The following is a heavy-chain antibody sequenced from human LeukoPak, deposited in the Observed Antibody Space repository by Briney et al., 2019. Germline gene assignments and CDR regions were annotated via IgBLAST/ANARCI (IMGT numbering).Heavy chain of an antibody. D-gene: IGHD6-13*01. Sequence: GWSLRLSCAASAFTFSSYEMNWVRQAPGKGLEWVSYISSGSTIYYADSVKGQFTISRDNAKNSLYLQMNSLRAEDTAVYYCARVSGKQSSSWYAFDIWGQGTMVTVSS. CDR2: ISSGSTI. J-gene: IGHJ3*02. CDR1: AFTFSSYE. CDR3: ARVSGKQSSSWYAFDI. V-gene: IGHV3-48*03.